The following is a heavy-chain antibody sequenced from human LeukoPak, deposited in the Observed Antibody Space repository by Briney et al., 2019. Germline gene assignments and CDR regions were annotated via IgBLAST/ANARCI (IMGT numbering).Heavy chain of an antibody. CDR2: ISAYNGNT. CDR1: GYTFTSYG. CDR3: ARVIIAAAGTGWFDP. J-gene: IGHJ5*02. D-gene: IGHD6-13*01. Sequence: ASVKVSCKAYGYTFTSYGISWVRQAPGQGLEWMGWISAYNGNTNYAQKLQGRVTMTTDTSTSTAYMELRSLRSDDTAVYYCARVIIAAAGTGWFDPWGQGTLVTVSS. V-gene: IGHV1-18*01.